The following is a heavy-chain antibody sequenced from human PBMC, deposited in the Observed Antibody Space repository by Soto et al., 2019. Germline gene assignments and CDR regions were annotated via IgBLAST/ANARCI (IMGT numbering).Heavy chain of an antibody. J-gene: IGHJ4*02. V-gene: IGHV2-5*02. CDR1: GFSLNTPGVG. D-gene: IGHD3-16*02. Sequence: QITLKESGPTLVKPTQTLTLTCTFSGFSLNTPGVGVGWIRQPPGKALEWLGLISWDDDKTYSASLNGRLTITKDSSKNQVVLSMTNVDPVDTATYYCAHRLDHDSLWGSYRLVFPSYFFDFWGQGTLVTVSS. CDR3: AHRLDHDSLWGSYRLVFPSYFFDF. CDR2: ISWDDDK.